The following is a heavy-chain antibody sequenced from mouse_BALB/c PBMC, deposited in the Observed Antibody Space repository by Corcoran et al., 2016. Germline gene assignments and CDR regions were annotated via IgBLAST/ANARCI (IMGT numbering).Heavy chain of an antibody. J-gene: IGHJ2*01. CDR1: GYSITSGYY. V-gene: IGHV3-6*02. CDR3: ARRYGRDYFDY. Sequence: DVQLQESGPGLVKPPQSLSLTCSVTGYSITSGYYWNWIRQFPGNKLEWMGYISYDGSNNYNPSLKNRISITRDTSKNQFLLKLNSVTTEDTATYSCARRYGRDYFDYWGQGTTLTVSS. D-gene: IGHD1-1*01. CDR2: ISYDGSN.